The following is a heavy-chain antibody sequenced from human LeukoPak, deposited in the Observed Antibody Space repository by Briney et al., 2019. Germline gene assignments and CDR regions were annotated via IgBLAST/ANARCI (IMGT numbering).Heavy chain of an antibody. CDR3: ARLIAARPQPPYYYYGMDV. CDR1: GGTFSSYA. V-gene: IGHV1-69*13. J-gene: IGHJ6*02. D-gene: IGHD6-6*01. CDR2: IIPIFGTA. Sequence: SVKVSCKASGGTFSSYAISWVRQAPGQGLEWMGGIIPIFGTANYAQKFQGRVTITADESTSTAYMGLSSLRSEDTAVYYCARLIAARPQPPYYYYGMDVWGQGTTVTVSS.